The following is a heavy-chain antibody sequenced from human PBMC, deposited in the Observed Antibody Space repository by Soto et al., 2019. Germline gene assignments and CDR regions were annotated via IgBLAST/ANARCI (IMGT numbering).Heavy chain of an antibody. V-gene: IGHV3-33*01. CDR2: IWYDGSNK. CDR1: GFTFSSYG. Sequence: GGSLRLSCAASGFTFSSYGMHWVRQAPGKGLEWVAVIWYDGSNKYYADSVKGRFTISRDNSKNTLYLQMNSLRAEDTAVYYCARGGDIVLVPASYGMDVWGQGTTVTVSS. CDR3: ARGGDIVLVPASYGMDV. D-gene: IGHD2-2*01. J-gene: IGHJ6*02.